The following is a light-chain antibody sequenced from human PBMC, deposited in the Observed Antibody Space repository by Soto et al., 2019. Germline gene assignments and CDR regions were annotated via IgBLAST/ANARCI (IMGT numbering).Light chain of an antibody. CDR1: SSNIGSNA. CDR2: TNH. V-gene: IGLV1-44*01. Sequence: QSVLTQPPSASGTPGQRVAISCSGSSSNIGSNAVSWFQQLPGTAPKLLMYTNHQRPSGVSDRFSGSKSGTSASLAISGLQSEDEADYYCATWDDSLSGPVFGGGTKLTVL. CDR3: ATWDDSLSGPV. J-gene: IGLJ3*02.